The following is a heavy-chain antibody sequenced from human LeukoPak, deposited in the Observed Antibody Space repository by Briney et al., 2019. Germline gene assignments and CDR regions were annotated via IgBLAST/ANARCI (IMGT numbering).Heavy chain of an antibody. CDR2: IYDSGST. V-gene: IGHV4-59*01. CDR1: GGSISSYY. J-gene: IGHJ6*01. CDR3: ARDQSYYYGSGSYYDYYGMDV. D-gene: IGHD3-10*01. Sequence: SETLSLTCTVSGGSISSYYWSWIRQPPGKRLEWIGYIYDSGSTNYNPSLKSRVTISVDTYKNQFSLKLSSVTAADTAVYYCARDQSYYYGSGSYYDYYGMDVWGQGTTVTVSS.